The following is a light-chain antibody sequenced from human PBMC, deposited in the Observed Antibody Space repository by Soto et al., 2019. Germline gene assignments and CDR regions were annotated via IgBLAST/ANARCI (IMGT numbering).Light chain of an antibody. CDR3: QQYNNCSPLT. V-gene: IGKV3-15*01. Sequence: EIVMTQSPATLSVSPGERATLSCRASQSVSSNLAWYQQKPGQAPRLLIYGASTRATGIPARFRGSGSGTEFTLTISSLPSEDSAVYYCQQYNNCSPLTFGGGTKVEIK. J-gene: IGKJ4*01. CDR1: QSVSSN. CDR2: GAS.